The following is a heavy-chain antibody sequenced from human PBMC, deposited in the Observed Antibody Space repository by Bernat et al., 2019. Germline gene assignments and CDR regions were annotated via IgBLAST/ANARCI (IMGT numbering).Heavy chain of an antibody. CDR1: VYSFSKYA. D-gene: IGHD7-27*01. CDR3: ARGIYSNRGSDYYLDF. CDR2: IDAGNGRT. V-gene: IGHV1-3*01. Sequence: QVQLVQSGAEVKEPGASVRVSCKASVYSFSKYAMNWVRQAPGQRLAWMGWIDAGNGRTKYSQNFQGRVTLTRDVSASTAYMDLSSLGSEDTAVYYCARGIYSNRGSDYYLDFWGQGSLVTVS. J-gene: IGHJ4*02.